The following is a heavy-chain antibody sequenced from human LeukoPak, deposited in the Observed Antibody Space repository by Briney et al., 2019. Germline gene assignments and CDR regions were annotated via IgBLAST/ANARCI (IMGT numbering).Heavy chain of an antibody. CDR3: ARGYCGGDCYNDWFDP. D-gene: IGHD2-21*02. CDR2: ISAYNGNT. CDR1: GYTFTSYG. J-gene: IGHJ5*02. Sequence: ASVKVSCTASGYTFTSYGISWVRQAPGQGLEWMGWISAYNGNTNYAQKFQGRVTITRDTSASTAYMELSSLRSEDTAVYYCARGYCGGDCYNDWFDPWGQGTLVTASS. V-gene: IGHV1-18*01.